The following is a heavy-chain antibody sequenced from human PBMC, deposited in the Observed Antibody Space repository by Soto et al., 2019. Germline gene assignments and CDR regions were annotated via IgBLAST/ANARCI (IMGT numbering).Heavy chain of an antibody. D-gene: IGHD3-22*01. CDR2: IYYSGST. V-gene: IGHV4-39*01. Sequence: ETLSLTCTVSGGSISSSSYYWGWIRQPPGKGLEWIGSIYYSGSTYYNPSLKSRVTISVDTSKNQFPLKLSSVTAADTAVYYCAVPPGDYYDSSGSLDYWGQGTLVTISS. CDR1: GGSISSSSYY. J-gene: IGHJ4*02. CDR3: AVPPGDYYDSSGSLDY.